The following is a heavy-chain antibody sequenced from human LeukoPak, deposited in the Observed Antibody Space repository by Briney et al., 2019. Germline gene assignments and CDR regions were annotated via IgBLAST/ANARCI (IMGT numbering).Heavy chain of an antibody. J-gene: IGHJ4*02. CDR3: ARDKRHSSGQVPPLGY. D-gene: IGHD6-19*01. CDR1: GYTFTSYY. CDR2: INPSGGST. V-gene: IGHV1-46*01. Sequence: ASVKVSCKASGYTFTSYYMHWVRQAPGQGLEWMGIINPSGGSTSYAQKFQGRVTMTRDTSTSTAYMELSSLRSGDTVVYYCARDKRHSSGQVPPLGYWGQGTLVTVSS.